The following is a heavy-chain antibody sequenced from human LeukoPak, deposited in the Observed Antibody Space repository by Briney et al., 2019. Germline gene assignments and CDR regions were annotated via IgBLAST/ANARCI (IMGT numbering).Heavy chain of an antibody. J-gene: IGHJ4*02. CDR1: GVSISNHY. V-gene: IGHV4-59*08. D-gene: IGHD2-15*01. CDR2: IYYTGNT. CDR3: VRHSRVVAFDY. Sequence: KPSETLSLTCTVSGVSISNHYSSWIRQPPGKGLEWIGYIYYTGNTNYNPSLKSRVTISEDTSKNQVSLEPSSVTAADTAVYYCVRHSRVVAFDYWGQGNLVTVSS.